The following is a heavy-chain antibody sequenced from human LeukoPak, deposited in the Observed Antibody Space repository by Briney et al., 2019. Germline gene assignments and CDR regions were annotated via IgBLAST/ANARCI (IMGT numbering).Heavy chain of an antibody. V-gene: IGHV3-23*01. J-gene: IGHJ4*02. CDR3: ARAPIMITFGGVIDHFDY. Sequence: GGSLRLSCAASGFTFSSYAMSWVRQAPGKGLEWVSPISGSGGSTYYADSVKGRFTISRDNSKNTLYLQMNSLRAEDTAVYYCARAPIMITFGGVIDHFDYWGQGTLVTVSS. CDR2: ISGSGGST. CDR1: GFTFSSYA. D-gene: IGHD3-16*02.